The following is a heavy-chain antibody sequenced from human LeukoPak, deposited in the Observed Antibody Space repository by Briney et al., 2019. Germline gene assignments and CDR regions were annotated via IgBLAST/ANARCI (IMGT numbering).Heavy chain of an antibody. Sequence: PSGTLSLTCAVSGGSISSSNWWSWVRQPPGKGLEWIGEIYHSGSTNYNPSLKSRVTISVDKSKNQFSLKLSSVTAADTAVYYCAAQLDSSSWAYFDLWGRGTLVTVSS. J-gene: IGHJ2*01. CDR1: GGSISSSNW. CDR3: AAQLDSSSWAYFDL. V-gene: IGHV4-4*02. CDR2: IYHSGST. D-gene: IGHD6-13*01.